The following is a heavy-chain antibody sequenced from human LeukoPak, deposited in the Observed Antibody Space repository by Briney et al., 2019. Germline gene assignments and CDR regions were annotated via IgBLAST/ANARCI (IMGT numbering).Heavy chain of an antibody. J-gene: IGHJ6*02. V-gene: IGHV3-30-3*01. CDR3: AKDLSMTYGMDV. CDR1: GFTFSRYA. Sequence: GGSLRLSCAASGFTFSRYAIHWVRQAPGKGLEWVTVISYDGSNKYYADSVKGRFTISRGNSKNTLYLQMNSLRAEDTAVYYCAKDLSMTYGMDVWGQGTTVTVSS. CDR2: ISYDGSNK. D-gene: IGHD2/OR15-2a*01.